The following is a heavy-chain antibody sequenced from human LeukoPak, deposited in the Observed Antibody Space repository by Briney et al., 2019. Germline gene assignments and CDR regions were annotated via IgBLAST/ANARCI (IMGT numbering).Heavy chain of an antibody. CDR2: IYYSGST. Sequence: SETLPLTCTVSGGSISSYYWSWIRQPPGKGLEWIGYIYYSGSTNYNPSLKSRVTISVDTSKNQFSLKLSSVTAADTAVYYCARDRSYGYYWFDPWGQGTLVTVSS. CDR1: GGSISSYY. J-gene: IGHJ5*02. D-gene: IGHD5-18*01. CDR3: ARDRSYGYYWFDP. V-gene: IGHV4-59*01.